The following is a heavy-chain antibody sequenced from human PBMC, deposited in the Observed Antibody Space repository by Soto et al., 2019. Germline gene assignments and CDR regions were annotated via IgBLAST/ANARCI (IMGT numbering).Heavy chain of an antibody. V-gene: IGHV5-51*01. CDR3: ASSSFHSSSWSFAFDI. Sequence: PGESLKISCKGSGYSFTSYWIGWVRQMPGKGLEWMGIIYPGDSDTRYSPSFQGQVTISADKSISTAYLQWSSLKASDTAMYYCASSSFHSSSWSFAFDIWGQVTMVTVSS. CDR2: IYPGDSDT. D-gene: IGHD6-6*01. J-gene: IGHJ3*02. CDR1: GYSFTSYW.